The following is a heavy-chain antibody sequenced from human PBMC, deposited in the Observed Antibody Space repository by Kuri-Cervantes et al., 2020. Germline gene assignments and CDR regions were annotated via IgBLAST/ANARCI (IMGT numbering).Heavy chain of an antibody. J-gene: IGHJ5*02. CDR3: ARCSGSYSDWFDP. CDR2: ISSSSSYI. CDR1: GFTFSSYS. V-gene: IGHV3-21*01. Sequence: GGSLRLSCAASGFTFSSYSMNWVRQAPGKGLEWVSSISSSSSYIYYADSVKGRFTISRDNAKNSLYLQMNSLRDEDTAVYYCARCSGSYSDWFDPWGQGTLVTVSS. D-gene: IGHD1-26*01.